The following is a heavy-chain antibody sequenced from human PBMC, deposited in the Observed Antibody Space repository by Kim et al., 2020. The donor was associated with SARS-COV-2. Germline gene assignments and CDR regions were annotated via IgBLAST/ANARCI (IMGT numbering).Heavy chain of an antibody. CDR1: GFTFSSYS. CDR2: ISSSSSYI. J-gene: IGHJ4*02. D-gene: IGHD3-10*01. CDR3: ARPITMVRGVVKDY. V-gene: IGHV3-21*01. Sequence: GGCLRLSCAASGFTFSSYSMNWVRQAPGKGLEWVSSISSSSSYIYYADSVKGRFTISRDNAKNSLYLQMNSLRAEDTAVYYCARPITMVRGVVKDYWGQGTLVTVSS.